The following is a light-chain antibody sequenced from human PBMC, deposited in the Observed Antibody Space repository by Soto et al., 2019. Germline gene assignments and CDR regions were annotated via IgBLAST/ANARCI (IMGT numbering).Light chain of an antibody. CDR1: QSVSSK. CDR2: GVS. J-gene: IGKJ5*01. CDR3: QQYNSWPPIT. V-gene: IGKV3-15*01. Sequence: EIVMTQSPATLSVSPGERATLSCRASQSVSSKLAWFQQKPGQAPSLLIYGVSTRATGVPVRFSGSGSGTEFTLTINSLQSEDFVVYYCQQYNSWPPITFGQGTRLEIK.